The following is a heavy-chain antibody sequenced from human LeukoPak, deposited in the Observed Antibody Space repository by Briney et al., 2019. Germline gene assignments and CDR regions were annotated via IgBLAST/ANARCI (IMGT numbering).Heavy chain of an antibody. CDR2: IYHSGST. D-gene: IGHD1-26*01. J-gene: IGHJ4*02. Sequence: SETLSLTCAVSGGSISSSNWWSWVRQPPGKGLEWIGEIYHSGSTNYNPSLKSRVTISVDTSKNQFSLKLSSVTAADTAVYYCARHGSYHLNFDYWGQGTLVTVSS. CDR1: GGSISSSNW. CDR3: ARHGSYHLNFDY. V-gene: IGHV4-4*02.